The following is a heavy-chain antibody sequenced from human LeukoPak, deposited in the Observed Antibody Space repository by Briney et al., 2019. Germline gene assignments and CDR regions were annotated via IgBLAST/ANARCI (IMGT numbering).Heavy chain of an antibody. CDR3: ARPALYCSSTVCPPYMDV. CDR1: GYSFTSYW. Sequence: GESLKISCKGSGYSFTSYWIGWVRHMPGKGLEWMGIIYPGDSDTKYNAPFQGQVTISADKSISTAYLQWGSLKASDTATYYCARPALYCSSTVCPPYMDVWGKGTTVTVSS. J-gene: IGHJ6*03. D-gene: IGHD2-2*01. CDR2: IYPGDSDT. V-gene: IGHV5-51*01.